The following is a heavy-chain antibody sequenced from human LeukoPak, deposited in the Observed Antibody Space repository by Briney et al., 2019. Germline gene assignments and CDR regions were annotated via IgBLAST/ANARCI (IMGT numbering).Heavy chain of an antibody. CDR1: GGSVSHYY. D-gene: IGHD3-22*01. Sequence: SETLSLTCTVSGGSVSHYYWSWIRQPPGKGLEWIGYIYYSGSTNYNPSLKSRVTISVDTSKNQFSLKLSSVTAADTAVYYCARIRYGLHYYQYMDVWGKGTTVTVSS. CDR3: ARIRYGLHYYQYMDV. J-gene: IGHJ6*03. CDR2: IYYSGST. V-gene: IGHV4-59*02.